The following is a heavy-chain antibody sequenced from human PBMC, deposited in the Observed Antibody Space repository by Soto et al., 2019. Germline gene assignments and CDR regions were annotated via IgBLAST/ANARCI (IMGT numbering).Heavy chain of an antibody. V-gene: IGHV3-30*03. Sequence: QVQLVESGGGVVQPGRSLRLTCAASGFTFSSNGMHWVRQAPGKGLEWVALVSYDGSKKYYADSVKGRFTISRENSENTLYLQMNSLRAEDTAVYYCARWVGGSMYENSVKYDSWGQGTLVTVSP. CDR3: ARWVGGSMYENSVKYDS. CDR2: VSYDGSKK. J-gene: IGHJ5*01. D-gene: IGHD3-22*01. CDR1: GFTFSSNG.